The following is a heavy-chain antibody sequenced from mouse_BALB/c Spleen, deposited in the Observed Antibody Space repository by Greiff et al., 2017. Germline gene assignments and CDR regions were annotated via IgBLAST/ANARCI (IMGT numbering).Heavy chain of an antibody. J-gene: IGHJ2*01. D-gene: IGHD1-1*01. Sequence: QVQLQQPGAELVRPGASVKLSCKASGYTFTSYWINWVKQRPGQGLEWIGNIYPSDSYTNYNQKFKDKATLTVDKSSSTAYMQLSSPTSEDSAVYYGTRSSYYYGSSFTFDYWGQGTTLTVSS. CDR2: IYPSDSYT. V-gene: IGHV1-69*02. CDR1: GYTFTSYW. CDR3: TRSSYYYGSSFTFDY.